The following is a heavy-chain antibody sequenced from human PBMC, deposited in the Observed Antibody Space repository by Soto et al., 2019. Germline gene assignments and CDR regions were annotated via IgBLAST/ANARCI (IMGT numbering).Heavy chain of an antibody. CDR3: ARLLYSNPYYFDY. Sequence: ASETLSHTCTVSGGSISSSSYYWGWIRQPPGKGLEWIGSIYYSGSTYYNPSLKSRVTISVDTSKNQFSLKLSSVTAADTAVYYCARLLYSNPYYFDYWGQGTLVTVSS. J-gene: IGHJ4*02. V-gene: IGHV4-39*01. D-gene: IGHD4-4*01. CDR2: IYYSGST. CDR1: GGSISSSSYY.